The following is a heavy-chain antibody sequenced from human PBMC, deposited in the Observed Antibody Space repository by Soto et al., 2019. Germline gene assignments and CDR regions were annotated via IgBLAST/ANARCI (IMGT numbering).Heavy chain of an antibody. CDR2: ISSSSSYI. CDR3: ARDLVVPAANLKTRAYNWFDP. CDR1: GFTFSSYS. J-gene: IGHJ5*02. Sequence: EVQLVESGGGLVKPGGSLRLSCAASGFTFSSYSMNWVRQAPGKGLEWVSSISSSSSYIYYADSVKGRFTISRDNAKNSLYLQMNSLRAEDTAVYYCARDLVVPAANLKTRAYNWFDPWGQRTMVTVSS. D-gene: IGHD2-2*01. V-gene: IGHV3-21*01.